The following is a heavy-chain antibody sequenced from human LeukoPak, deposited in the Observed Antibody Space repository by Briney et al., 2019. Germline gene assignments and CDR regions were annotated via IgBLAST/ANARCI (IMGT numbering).Heavy chain of an antibody. Sequence: GGSLRLSCAAFGFNFNTYPMSWVRQAPGKGLEWVSSIDDSSTYIYYADSVKGRFTISRDNSKNTLYLQMNSLRAEDTAVYYCAREGNYYDSSGYSNWFDPWGQGTLVTVSS. V-gene: IGHV3-21*01. CDR2: IDDSSTYI. CDR3: AREGNYYDSSGYSNWFDP. CDR1: GFNFNTYP. J-gene: IGHJ5*02. D-gene: IGHD3-22*01.